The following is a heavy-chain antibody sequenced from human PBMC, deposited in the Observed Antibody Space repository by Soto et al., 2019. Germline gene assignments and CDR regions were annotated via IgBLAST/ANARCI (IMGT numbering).Heavy chain of an antibody. CDR1: GGSISSYY. V-gene: IGHV4-59*01. CDR3: ARPHGGSSGWDNWFDP. CDR2: IPYSGST. D-gene: IGHD6-25*01. J-gene: IGHJ5*02. Sequence: QVQLQESGPGLVKPSETLSLTCTVSGGSISSYYLSWFRQPPGTGLEWLGYIPYSGSTNYNPSLKSRVTISVDTSKNQFSLKLNSVTAADTAVYYCARPHGGSSGWDNWFDPWGQGTLVTVSS.